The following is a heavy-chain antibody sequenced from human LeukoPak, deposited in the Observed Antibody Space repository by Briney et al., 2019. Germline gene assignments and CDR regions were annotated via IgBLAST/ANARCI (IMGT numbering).Heavy chain of an antibody. Sequence: ASVKVSCKASGGTFSSYAINWVRQAPGQGLEWMGWISAYNGNTNYAQKLQGRVTMATDTSTSTAYMELRSLRSDDTAVYYCARGAMVTEFDYWGQGTLVTVSS. V-gene: IGHV1-18*01. CDR1: GGTFSSYA. D-gene: IGHD5-18*01. CDR3: ARGAMVTEFDY. CDR2: ISAYNGNT. J-gene: IGHJ4*02.